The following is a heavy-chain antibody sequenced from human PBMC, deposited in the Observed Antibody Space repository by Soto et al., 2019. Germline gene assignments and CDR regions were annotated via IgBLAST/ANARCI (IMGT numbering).Heavy chain of an antibody. V-gene: IGHV1-18*01. J-gene: IGHJ4*02. CDR1: GYTFTNFG. D-gene: IGHD3-16*01. CDR3: ARGGTPIDS. Sequence: QVQLVQSGAEVKKPGASVKVSCKASGYTFTNFGISWVRQAPGQGLEWMGWISAYTGNTNYAPKIQGRVTMTTDTSTSTAYKEVRSLRFDDTAVYYCARGGTPIDSGGQGTLVTVSS. CDR2: ISAYTGNT.